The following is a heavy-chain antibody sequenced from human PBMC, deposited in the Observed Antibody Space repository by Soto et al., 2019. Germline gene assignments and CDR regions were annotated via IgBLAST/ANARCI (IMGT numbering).Heavy chain of an antibody. D-gene: IGHD2-15*01. CDR2: IHAGNGNT. Sequence: GGSLRLSCKASGYTFSSYAIHWVRQAPGQGLEWMGWIHAGNGNTKYSQSFQGRVTISRDTSATTAYMELNSLRSEDTAVYYCARGVAFLDYWGQGTLVTVSS. CDR1: GYTFSSYA. V-gene: IGHV1-3*01. CDR3: ARGVAFLDY. J-gene: IGHJ4*02.